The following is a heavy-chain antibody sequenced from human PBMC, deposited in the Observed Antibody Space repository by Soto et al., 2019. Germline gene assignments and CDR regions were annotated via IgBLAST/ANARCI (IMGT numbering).Heavy chain of an antibody. CDR3: ARDPSYCGGDCYYHFDY. J-gene: IGHJ4*02. D-gene: IGHD2-21*02. CDR2: INPSGGST. V-gene: IGHV1-46*01. CDR1: GYTFTSYY. Sequence: ASVKVSCKASGYTFTSYYMHWVRQAPGQGLEWMGIINPSGGSTSYAQKFQGRVTMTRDTSTSTVYMELSSLRSEDTAVYYCARDPSYCGGDCYYHFDYWGQGTLVTVSS.